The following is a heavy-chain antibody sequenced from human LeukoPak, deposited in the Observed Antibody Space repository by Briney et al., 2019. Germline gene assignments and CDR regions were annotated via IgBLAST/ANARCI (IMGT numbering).Heavy chain of an antibody. CDR2: IHSSGKT. CDR3: ARSRHGLYSSSWYVPSPRHNWFDP. CDR1: GGSIISYY. J-gene: IGHJ5*02. D-gene: IGHD6-13*01. V-gene: IGHV4-59*12. Sequence: SETLSLTCTVSGGSIISYYWSWIRQSPQKGLEWIAYIHSSGKTNYNPSLKSRVTISVDTSKNQFSLNLTSVTAADTAVYYCARSRHGLYSSSWYVPSPRHNWFDPWGQGTLVTVSS.